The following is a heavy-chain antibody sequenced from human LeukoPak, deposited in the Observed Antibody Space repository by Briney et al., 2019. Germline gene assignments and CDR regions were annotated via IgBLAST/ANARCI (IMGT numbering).Heavy chain of an antibody. CDR1: GFTFSSYT. V-gene: IGHV3-23*01. CDR3: AKDGGLWVSAHWGDS. CDR2: ITTSDGNT. J-gene: IGHJ4*02. D-gene: IGHD7-27*01. Sequence: GGSLSLSCAASGFTFSSYTMSWVRQAPGKGLEWVSTITTSDGNTYYADSVKGRFTVSRDNSKNTLFLQMNSLRAEDTAVYYCAKDGGLWVSAHWGDSWGRGTLVTVSS.